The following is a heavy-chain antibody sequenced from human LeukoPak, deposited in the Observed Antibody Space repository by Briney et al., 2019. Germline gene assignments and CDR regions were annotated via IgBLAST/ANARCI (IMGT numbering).Heavy chain of an antibody. CDR1: GFTFSNHY. CDR3: ARDELGGSYYDY. CDR2: IKQDGREK. D-gene: IGHD7-27*01. V-gene: IGHV3-7*05. J-gene: IGHJ4*02. Sequence: PGGSLRLSCAASGFTFSNHYMSWVRQAPGKGLEWVANIKQDGREKYYVDSVKGRFTISRDNTRNSLYLQMNSLRAEDTAVYYCARDELGGSYYDYWGQGTLVTVSS.